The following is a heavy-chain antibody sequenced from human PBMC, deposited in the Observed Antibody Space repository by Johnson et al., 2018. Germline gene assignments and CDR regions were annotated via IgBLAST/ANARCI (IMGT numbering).Heavy chain of an antibody. Sequence: QVQLQESGGGVVQPGRSLRLSCAASGFTFNNYGMHWVRQAPGKGLEWVAVIWYDGSDKYYADSVKGRFTISRDNAKNSLYLQMNSLRAEDTAVYYCAGDVVRGFIVYYYYYSMDVWGKGTTVTVSS. CDR2: IWYDGSDK. J-gene: IGHJ6*03. V-gene: IGHV3-33*01. CDR3: AGDVVRGFIVYYYYYSMDV. CDR1: GFTFNNYG. D-gene: IGHD3-10*01.